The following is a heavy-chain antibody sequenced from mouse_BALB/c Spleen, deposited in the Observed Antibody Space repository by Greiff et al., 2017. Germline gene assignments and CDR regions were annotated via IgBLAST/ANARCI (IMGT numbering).Heavy chain of an antibody. CDR1: GYSITSGYY. CDR2: ISYDGSN. D-gene: IGHD2-14*01. CDR3: AREEVRHYFDY. V-gene: IGHV3-6*02. J-gene: IGHJ2*01. Sequence: EVQRVESGPGLVKPSQSLSLTCSVTGYSITSGYYWNWIRQFPGNKLEWMGYISYDGSNNYNPSLKNRISITRDTSKNQFFLKLNSVTTEDTATYYCAREEVRHYFDYWGQGTTLTVSS.